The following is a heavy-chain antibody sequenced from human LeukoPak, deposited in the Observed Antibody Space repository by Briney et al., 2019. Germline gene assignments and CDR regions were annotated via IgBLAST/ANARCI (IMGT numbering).Heavy chain of an antibody. V-gene: IGHV3-30-3*01. J-gene: IGHJ1*01. CDR1: GFNFGSYA. Sequence: PGGSLRLSCAASGFNFGSYAMHWVRQAPGKGLEWVAVISYDGSNKYYAESVKGRFTIARDNSKNTLYLQMNSLRAEDTAVYYCARGSCSAGSCPFQHWGQGTLVTVSS. CDR2: ISYDGSNK. D-gene: IGHD2-15*01. CDR3: ARGSCSAGSCPFQH.